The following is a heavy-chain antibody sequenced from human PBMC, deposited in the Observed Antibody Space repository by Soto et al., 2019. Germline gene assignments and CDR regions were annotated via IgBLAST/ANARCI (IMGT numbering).Heavy chain of an antibody. D-gene: IGHD7-27*01. Sequence: QVQLVESGGGVVQPGRSLSLSCAASGFTFDTYGMHWVRQAPGKGLEWLAVTSWDEGSKYYADSVKGRFTISRDNSKNTLYLQMDSLRPEDTAIYFCAREGTGGDYWVDHWGQGTLVTVSS. V-gene: IGHV3-30*03. CDR1: GFTFDTYG. CDR2: TSWDEGSK. CDR3: AREGTGGDYWVDH. J-gene: IGHJ5*02.